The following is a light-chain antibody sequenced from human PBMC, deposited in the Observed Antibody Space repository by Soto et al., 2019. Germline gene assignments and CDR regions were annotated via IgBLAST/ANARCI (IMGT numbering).Light chain of an antibody. CDR2: LEGSGSY. CDR3: ETWDSNIWV. CDR1: SGHSSYI. V-gene: IGLV4-60*02. J-gene: IGLJ3*02. Sequence: QLVLTQSSSASASLGSSVKLTCTLSSGHSSYIIAWHHQQPGKAPRYLMKLEGSGSYNKGSGVPDRFSGSSSGADSYLTISNLQFEDEADYYCETWDSNIWVFGGGTKVTVL.